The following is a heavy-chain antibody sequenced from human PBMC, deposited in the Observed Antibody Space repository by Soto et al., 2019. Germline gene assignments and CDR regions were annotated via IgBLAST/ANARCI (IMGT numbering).Heavy chain of an antibody. CDR1: GFSLNTSGMC. CDR3: ARIRVVGFETPMVTSFDY. J-gene: IGHJ4*02. Sequence: GSVPTLVNPTQTLTLTFTFSGFSLNTSGMCVSWIRQPPGKALEWLAFIDWDDDKYYSTSLGTRLTISKDTSKNQVGLTMTNMDPVDTATYYCARIRVVGFETPMVTSFDYWGPGTLVTVSS. V-gene: IGHV2-70*01. CDR2: IDWDDDK. D-gene: IGHD5-18*01.